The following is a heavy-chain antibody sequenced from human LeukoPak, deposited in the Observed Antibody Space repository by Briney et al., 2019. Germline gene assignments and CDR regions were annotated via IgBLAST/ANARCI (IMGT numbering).Heavy chain of an antibody. J-gene: IGHJ4*02. CDR3: ARGLYGDYPFDY. Sequence: GSLRLSCAASGFTVSSNYMSWVRQAPGKGLEWVSVIYSGGSTYYADSVKGRFTISRDNSKNTLYLQMNSLRAEDTAVYYCARGLYGDYPFDYWGQGTLVTVSS. D-gene: IGHD4-17*01. CDR2: IYSGGST. CDR1: GFTVSSNY. V-gene: IGHV3-53*01.